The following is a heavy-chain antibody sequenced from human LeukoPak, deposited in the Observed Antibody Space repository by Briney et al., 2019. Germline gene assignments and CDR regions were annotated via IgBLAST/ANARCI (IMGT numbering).Heavy chain of an antibody. J-gene: IGHJ3*02. CDR3: TIGLAGDWDAFDI. CDR1: GYTFTTCA. Sequence: ASVKVSCKASGYTFTTCAVHWVRQAPGQRLEWMGWIHADSGNTKYSQKLQGRVAIARDTSASTIYMELTSLRIEDTAVYFCTIGLAGDWDAFDIWGLGTMVTVSS. V-gene: IGHV1-3*01. D-gene: IGHD6-19*01. CDR2: IHADSGNT.